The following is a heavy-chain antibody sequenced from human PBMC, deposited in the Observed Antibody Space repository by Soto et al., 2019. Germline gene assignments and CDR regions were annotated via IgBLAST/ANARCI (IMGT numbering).Heavy chain of an antibody. V-gene: IGHV3-23*01. J-gene: IGHJ4*02. CDR2: FGRDLVSP. D-gene: IGHD1-26*01. Sequence: WGSLRLACAASGVTVNNYEIAWFRKAPGEGLEWVAGFGRDLVSPLYGDSVKGRFTISRDNSKNTLYLQMNSLRVEDAAIYYCVKEGRVGVEGFDFWGQGTLVTVSS. CDR1: GVTVNNYE. CDR3: VKEGRVGVEGFDF.